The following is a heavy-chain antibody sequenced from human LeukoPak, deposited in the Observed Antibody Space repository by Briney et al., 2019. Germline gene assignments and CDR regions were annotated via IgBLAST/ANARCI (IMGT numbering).Heavy chain of an antibody. Sequence: PSETLSLTCAVYGGSFSGYYWSWIRQPPGKGLEWIGEINHSGSTNYNPSLKSRVTISVDTSKYQFSLKLSSVTAADTAVYYCARQGYTVVVPAAPNGDAFDIWGQGTMVTVSS. V-gene: IGHV4-34*01. CDR3: ARQGYTVVVPAAPNGDAFDI. CDR2: INHSGST. J-gene: IGHJ3*02. D-gene: IGHD2-2*01. CDR1: GGSFSGYY.